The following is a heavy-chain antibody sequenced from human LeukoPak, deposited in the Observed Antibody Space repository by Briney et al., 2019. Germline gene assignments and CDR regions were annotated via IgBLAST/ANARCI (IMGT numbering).Heavy chain of an antibody. CDR3: AKDGVGTVDTAMATPIDYYCGMDV. D-gene: IGHD5-18*01. CDR1: GFTFSSYA. J-gene: IGHJ6*02. V-gene: IGHV3-23*01. CDR2: ISGSGGST. Sequence: GSLRLSCAASGFTFSSYAMSWVRQAPGKGLEWVSAISGSGGSTYYADSVKGRFTISRDNSKNTLYLQMNSLRAEDTAVYYCAKDGVGTVDTAMATPIDYYCGMDVWGQGTTVTVSS.